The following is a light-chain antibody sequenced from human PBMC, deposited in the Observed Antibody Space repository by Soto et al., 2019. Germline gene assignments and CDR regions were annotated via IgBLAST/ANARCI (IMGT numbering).Light chain of an antibody. V-gene: IGKV3-15*01. CDR3: QQYNNWPWT. Sequence: EIVMTQSPATLSVSPGERATLSCRASQSVATNLAWYQQKPGQPPRPLIYGASTRATGIPARFSGSGSGTEFTLTISSLQSVDFAVYSCQQYNNWPWTFGQGTKVDI. CDR1: QSVATN. CDR2: GAS. J-gene: IGKJ1*01.